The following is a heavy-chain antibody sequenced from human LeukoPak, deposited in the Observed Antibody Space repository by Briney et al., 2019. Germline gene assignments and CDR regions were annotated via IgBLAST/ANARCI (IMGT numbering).Heavy chain of an antibody. J-gene: IGHJ4*02. CDR2: ISGSGGST. CDR1: GFTFSSYA. V-gene: IGHV3-23*01. Sequence: PGGSLRLSCAASGFTFSSYAMSWVRQAPGKGLEWVSAISGSGGSTYYADSVKGRFTISRDNSKNTLYLQMNSLRAEDTAVYYCAKVPNLWFGEFLTYYFDYWGQGTLVTVSS. CDR3: AKVPNLWFGEFLTYYFDY. D-gene: IGHD3-10*01.